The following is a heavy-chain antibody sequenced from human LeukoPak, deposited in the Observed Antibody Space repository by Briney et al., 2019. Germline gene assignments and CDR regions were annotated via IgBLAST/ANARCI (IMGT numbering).Heavy chain of an antibody. CDR3: ARLVGYYGSGSAFNWFDP. D-gene: IGHD3-10*01. V-gene: IGHV5-51*01. J-gene: IGHJ5*02. Sequence: GESLKISCNGSGYSFTSYWIGWVRQMPGKGLEWMGIIYPGDSDTRYSPSFQGQVTISADKSISTAYLQWSSLKASDTAMYYCARLVGYYGSGSAFNWFDPWGQGTLVTVSS. CDR1: GYSFTSYW. CDR2: IYPGDSDT.